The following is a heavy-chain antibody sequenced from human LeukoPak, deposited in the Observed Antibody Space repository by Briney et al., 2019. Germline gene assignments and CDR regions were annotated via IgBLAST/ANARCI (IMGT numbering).Heavy chain of an antibody. V-gene: IGHV3-48*01. CDR2: ITSGSNLI. J-gene: IGHJ5*02. CDR3: ARDSGSGGP. CDR1: GFTFSSHS. Sequence: GGSLRLSCAASGFTFSSHSMNWVRQAPGKGLEWLSYITSGSNLIYYADSVKGRFTTSRDNAKNSVYLQMNSLRAEDTAVYYCARDSGSGGPWGQGTPVTVSS. D-gene: IGHD6-19*01.